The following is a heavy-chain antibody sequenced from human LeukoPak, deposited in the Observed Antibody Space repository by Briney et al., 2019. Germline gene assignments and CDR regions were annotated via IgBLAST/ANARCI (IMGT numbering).Heavy chain of an antibody. D-gene: IGHD2-15*01. J-gene: IGHJ3*02. CDR2: ISSSGSTI. CDR1: GFTFSSYE. Sequence: GGSLRLSCAASGFTFSSYEMSWVRQAPGKGLEWVSYISSSGSTIYYADSVKVRFTISRDNAKNSLYLQMNSLRAEDTAVYYCARSLGYCSGGSCYNAFDIWGQGTMVTVSS. V-gene: IGHV3-48*03. CDR3: ARSLGYCSGGSCYNAFDI.